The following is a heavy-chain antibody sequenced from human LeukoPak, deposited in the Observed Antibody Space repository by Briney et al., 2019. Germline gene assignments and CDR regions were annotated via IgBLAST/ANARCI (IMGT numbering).Heavy chain of an antibody. D-gene: IGHD3-10*01. Sequence: SETLSLTCTVSGGSISSYYWSWIRLPPGKRLEWIGYIDYSVTTNYNPSLKSRVTMSLDTSRNQFSLKLSSVTAADTAVYYCARAGNRPYGSGGHQNFDYWGQGTLVTVSS. CDR2: IDYSVTT. V-gene: IGHV4-59*01. CDR1: GGSISSYY. J-gene: IGHJ4*02. CDR3: ARAGNRPYGSGGHQNFDY.